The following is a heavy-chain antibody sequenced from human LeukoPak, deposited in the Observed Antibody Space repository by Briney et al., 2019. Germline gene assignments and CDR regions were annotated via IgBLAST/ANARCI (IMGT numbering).Heavy chain of an antibody. J-gene: IGHJ6*03. D-gene: IGHD2-15*01. Sequence: AGSLRLSCAASGFSFSSYSMNWVRQAPGKGLEWVSSISSSSSYIYYADSVKGRFTISRDNAKNSLCLQMNSLRAEDTAVYYCARDPYQLGFCSGGSCYGNYYYYMDVWGKGTTVTVSS. CDR3: ARDPYQLGFCSGGSCYGNYYYYMDV. V-gene: IGHV3-21*01. CDR2: ISSSSSYI. CDR1: GFSFSSYS.